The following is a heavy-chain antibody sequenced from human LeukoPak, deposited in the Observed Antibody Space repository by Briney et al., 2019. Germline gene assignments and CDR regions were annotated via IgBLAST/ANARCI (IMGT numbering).Heavy chain of an antibody. V-gene: IGHV1-18*01. CDR2: ISAYNGNT. CDR1: GYTFTSYG. D-gene: IGHD2-2*01. J-gene: IGHJ4*02. CDR3: ARDTSCGSSTYYGDY. Sequence: ASVKVSCKASGYTFTSYGISWVRQAPGQGLEWMGWISAYNGNTNYAHNLQGRVTMTTDTSTSTAYMELRSLRSDDTAVYYCARDTSCGSSTYYGDYWGQGTLVIVSS.